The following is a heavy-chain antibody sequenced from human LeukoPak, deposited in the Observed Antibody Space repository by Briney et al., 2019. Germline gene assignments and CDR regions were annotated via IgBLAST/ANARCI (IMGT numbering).Heavy chain of an antibody. Sequence: GRSLRLSCAASGFTFSSYAMHWVRQAPGKGLEWVAVISYDGSNKYYADSVKGRFTISRDNSKNTLYLQMNSLRAEDTAVYYCARGEVGYSSSWYFGYYYYYYMDVWGKGTTVTVSS. CDR2: ISYDGSNK. D-gene: IGHD6-13*01. CDR1: GFTFSSYA. CDR3: ARGEVGYSSSWYFGYYYYYYMDV. V-gene: IGHV3-30*04. J-gene: IGHJ6*03.